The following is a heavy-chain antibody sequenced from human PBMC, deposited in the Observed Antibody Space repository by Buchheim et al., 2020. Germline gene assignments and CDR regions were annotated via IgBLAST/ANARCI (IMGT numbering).Heavy chain of an antibody. CDR3: ARVGIAAAGSDYYYGMDV. J-gene: IGHJ6*02. CDR2: IIPILGIA. Sequence: QVQLVQSGAEVKKPGSSVKVSCKASGGTFSSYTISWVRQAPGQGLEWMGRIIPILGIANYAQKFQGRVTITADKSTSTAYMELSSLRSEDTAVYYCARVGIAAAGSDYYYGMDVWGQGTT. D-gene: IGHD6-13*01. V-gene: IGHV1-69*02. CDR1: GGTFSSYT.